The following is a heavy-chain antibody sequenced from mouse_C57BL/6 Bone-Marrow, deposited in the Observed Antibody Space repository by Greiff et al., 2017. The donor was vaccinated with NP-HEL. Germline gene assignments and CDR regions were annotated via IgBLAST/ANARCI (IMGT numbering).Heavy chain of an antibody. J-gene: IGHJ4*01. CDR3: ARDARVVASPYAMDY. Sequence: EVKLMESGGGLVQSGRSLRLSCATSGFTFSDFYMEWVRQAPGKGLEWIAASRNKANDYTTEYSASVKGRFIVSRDTSQSILYLQMNALRAEDTAIYYCARDARVVASPYAMDYWGQGTSVTVSS. D-gene: IGHD1-1*01. V-gene: IGHV7-1*01. CDR1: GFTFSDFY. CDR2: SRNKANDYTT.